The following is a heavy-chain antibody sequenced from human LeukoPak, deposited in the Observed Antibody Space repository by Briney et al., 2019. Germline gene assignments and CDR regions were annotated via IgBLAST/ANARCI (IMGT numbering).Heavy chain of an antibody. D-gene: IGHD4-17*01. Sequence: SETLSLTCTVSGGSISSYYWSWIRQPPGKGLEWIGYIYYSGSTSYNPSLKSRVTISVDTSKNQFSLKLSSVTAADTAVYYCARVPYGDYEDGFDIWGQGTMVTVSS. CDR1: GGSISSYY. CDR3: ARVPYGDYEDGFDI. V-gene: IGHV4-59*01. CDR2: IYYSGST. J-gene: IGHJ3*02.